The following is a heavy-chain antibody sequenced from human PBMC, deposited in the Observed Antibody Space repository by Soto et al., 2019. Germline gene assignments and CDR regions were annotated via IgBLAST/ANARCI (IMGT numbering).Heavy chain of an antibody. V-gene: IGHV3-53*01. J-gene: IGHJ6*02. CDR3: ARDYISNNYYYGMDV. CDR1: GFTVSSNY. Sequence: PGGSLRLSCAASGFTVSSNYMSWVRQAPGKGLEWVSVIYSGGSTYYADSVKGRFTISRDNSKNTLYIQMNSLRAEDTAVYYCARDYISNNYYYGMDVWGQGTRVTVSS. D-gene: IGHD3-3*02. CDR2: IYSGGST.